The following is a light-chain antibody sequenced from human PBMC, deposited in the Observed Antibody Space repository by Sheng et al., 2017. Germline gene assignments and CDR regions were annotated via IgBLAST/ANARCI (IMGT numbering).Light chain of an antibody. CDR1: ALAKQY. CDR2: NDS. Sequence: SYELTQPPSVSVSPGQTARITCSGDALAKQYVYWYQQRPGQAPLLVMYNDSERPSGIPERFSGSSSGTTVTLTISGVQAEDESHYYCQSTDSTGTYVIFGGGTNLTVL. CDR3: QSTDSTGTYVI. V-gene: IGLV3-25*03. J-gene: IGLJ2*01.